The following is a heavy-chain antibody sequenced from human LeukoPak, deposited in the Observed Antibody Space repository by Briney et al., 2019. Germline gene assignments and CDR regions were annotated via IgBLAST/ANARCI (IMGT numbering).Heavy chain of an antibody. D-gene: IGHD5-12*01. V-gene: IGHV3-30*03. CDR1: GFTFSSYG. CDR3: AREFSGYAFDI. CDR2: ISDDGTRK. Sequence: SGGSLRLSCAASGFTFSSYGIHWVRLAPGKGPEWVAVISDDGTRKYYADSVQGRLTISRDNSKNTLYLQMNSLRAEDMAVYYCAREFSGYAFDIRGQGTMVTVSS. J-gene: IGHJ3*02.